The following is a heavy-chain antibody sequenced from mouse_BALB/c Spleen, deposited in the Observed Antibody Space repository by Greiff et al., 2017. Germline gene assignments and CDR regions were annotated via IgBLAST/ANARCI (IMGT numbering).Heavy chain of an antibody. CDR1: GYTFTDYA. J-gene: IGHJ1*01. D-gene: IGHD1-1*01. V-gene: IGHV1S137*01. CDR3: ARGYYYGSRSYWYFDV. CDR2: ISTYYGDA. Sequence: QVQLQQSGAELVRPGVSVKISCKGSGYTFTDYAMHWVKQSHAKSLEWIGVISTYYGDASYNQKFKGKATMTVDKSSSTAYMELARLTSEDSAIYYCARGYYYGSRSYWYFDVWGAGTTVTVSS.